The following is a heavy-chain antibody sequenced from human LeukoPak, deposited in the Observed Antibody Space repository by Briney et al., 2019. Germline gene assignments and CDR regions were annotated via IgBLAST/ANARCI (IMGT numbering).Heavy chain of an antibody. V-gene: IGHV3-48*03. J-gene: IGHJ4*02. CDR3: ARATARGYDFWSGYQTHFDY. CDR1: GFTFSSYE. Sequence: SGGSLRLSCAASGFTFSSYEMNWVRQAPGKGLEWVSYISSSGSTIYYADSVKGRFTISRDNAKNSLYLQMNSLRAEDTAVYYCARATARGYDFWSGYQTHFDYWGQGTLVTVSS. CDR2: ISSSGSTI. D-gene: IGHD3-3*01.